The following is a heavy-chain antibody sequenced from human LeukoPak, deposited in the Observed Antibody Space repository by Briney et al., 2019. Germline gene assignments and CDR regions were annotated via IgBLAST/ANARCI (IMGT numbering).Heavy chain of an antibody. CDR3: ARDKVVGATFFGY. V-gene: IGHV3-7*01. D-gene: IGHD1-26*01. Sequence: GGSLRLSCAASGFTFSSDWMSWVRQAPGKGPEWVANIKQDGNEKYYVDSVKGRVTISRDNAKNSLYLQMNSLRDEDTAVYYCARDKVVGATFFGYWGQGTLVTVSS. CDR2: IKQDGNEK. J-gene: IGHJ4*02. CDR1: GFTFSSDW.